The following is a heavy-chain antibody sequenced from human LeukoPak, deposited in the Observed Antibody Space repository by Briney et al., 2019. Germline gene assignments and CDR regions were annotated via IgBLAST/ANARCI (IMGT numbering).Heavy chain of an antibody. Sequence: PGGSLRLSCAASGFTFSSYAMNWVRQAPGKGLEWVSTISGSGGSTYYADSVKGRFTISRDNSKNTLYLQMNSLRVEDTAIYYCAKREYYGSGIYYKNWGQGTLVTVSS. CDR1: GFTFSSYA. J-gene: IGHJ4*02. V-gene: IGHV3-23*01. CDR3: AKREYYGSGIYYKN. CDR2: ISGSGGST. D-gene: IGHD3-10*01.